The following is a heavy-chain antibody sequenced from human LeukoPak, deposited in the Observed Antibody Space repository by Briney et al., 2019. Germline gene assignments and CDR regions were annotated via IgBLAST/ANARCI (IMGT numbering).Heavy chain of an antibody. CDR3: ARHAPYYYDSSGYFEGPVAFDI. J-gene: IGHJ3*02. CDR1: GGSISSYY. CDR2: IYYSGST. Sequence: SETLSLTCTVSGGSISSYYWSWIRQPPGKGLEWIGYIYYSGSTNYNPSLKSRVTISVDTSKNQFSLKLSSVTAADTAVYYCARHAPYYYDSSGYFEGPVAFDIWGQGTMVTVSS. D-gene: IGHD3-22*01. V-gene: IGHV4-59*08.